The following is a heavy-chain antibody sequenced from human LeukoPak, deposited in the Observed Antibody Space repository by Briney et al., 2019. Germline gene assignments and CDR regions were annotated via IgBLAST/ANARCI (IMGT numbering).Heavy chain of an antibody. V-gene: IGHV3-7*01. Sequence: GGSLRLSCAASGFTFSNSWMSWVRQAPGKGLEWVTHMYQSEAAEYYVDSVKGRFTISRDNAKNSLYLQMNSLRAEDTAVYYCAKHEERGGSYFPFDYWGQGTLVTVSS. D-gene: IGHD1-26*01. CDR3: AKHEERGGSYFPFDY. J-gene: IGHJ4*02. CDR1: GFTFSNSW. CDR2: MYQSEAAE.